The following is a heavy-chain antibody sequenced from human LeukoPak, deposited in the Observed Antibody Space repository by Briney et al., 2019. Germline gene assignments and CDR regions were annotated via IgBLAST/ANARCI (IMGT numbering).Heavy chain of an antibody. J-gene: IGHJ6*03. CDR2: IKTKSEGGTT. D-gene: IGHD3-10*01. Sequence: AGGSLRLSCAASGFTFSSYGMHWVRQAPGKGLEWVGRIKTKSEGGTTDYAAPAKGRFTISRDDSKNALFLQMDSLKSDDTAMYYCTTEFKELGSFFYFYYMDVWGTGTTVTISS. V-gene: IGHV3-15*01. CDR1: GFTFSSYG. CDR3: TTEFKELGSFFYFYYMDV.